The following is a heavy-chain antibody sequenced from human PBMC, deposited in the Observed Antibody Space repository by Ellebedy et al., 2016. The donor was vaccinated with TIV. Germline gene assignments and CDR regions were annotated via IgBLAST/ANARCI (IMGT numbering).Heavy chain of an antibody. CDR3: ARDRIVVVPPALGGKYYGMDV. D-gene: IGHD2-2*01. CDR2: IFYSGTA. Sequence: SETLSLTCTVSGGSISSGGYCWSWIRQHPGKGLEWIGYIFYSGTAYYNPSLKSRVTISVDTSKNQFSLKLGSVTAADTAVYYCARDRIVVVPPALGGKYYGMDVWGHGTAVTVSS. CDR1: GGSISSGGYC. V-gene: IGHV4-31*03. J-gene: IGHJ6*02.